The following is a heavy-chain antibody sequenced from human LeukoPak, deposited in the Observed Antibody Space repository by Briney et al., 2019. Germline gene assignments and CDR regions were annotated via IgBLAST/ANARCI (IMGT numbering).Heavy chain of an antibody. J-gene: IGHJ5*02. CDR2: IYTSGST. D-gene: IGHD6-13*01. CDR3: ARDLHGSSWSERYNWFDP. Sequence: SETLSLTCAVYGGYFSGYYWTWIRQPAGQGLEWIGRIYTSGSTNYNPSLESRVTMSVDTSKNQFSLKLSSVTAADTAVYYCARDLHGSSWSERYNWFDPWGQGTLVTVSS. V-gene: IGHV4-4*07. CDR1: GGYFSGYY.